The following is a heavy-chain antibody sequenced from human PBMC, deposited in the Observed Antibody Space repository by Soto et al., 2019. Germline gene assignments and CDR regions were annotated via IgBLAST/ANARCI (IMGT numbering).Heavy chain of an antibody. J-gene: IGHJ5*02. CDR1: GFTFSSYW. Sequence: EVQLVESGGGLVQPGGSLRLSCAASGFTFSSYWMHWVRQAPGKGLVWVSRINSDGSSTSYADSVKGRFTISRDNAKNTLYLQMNSLRAEDTAVYYCATTGGYDFWSAESGFDPWGQGTLVTVSS. D-gene: IGHD3-3*01. CDR2: INSDGSST. CDR3: ATTGGYDFWSAESGFDP. V-gene: IGHV3-74*01.